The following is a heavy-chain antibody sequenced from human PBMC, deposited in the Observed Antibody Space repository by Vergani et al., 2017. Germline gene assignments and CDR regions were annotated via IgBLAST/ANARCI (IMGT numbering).Heavy chain of an antibody. V-gene: IGHV3-15*01. CDR2: IKSKTDGGTT. D-gene: IGHD6-19*01. Sequence: VQLVESAGGLVKPGGSLRLSCAASGFTFSNAWMSWVRQAPGKGLEWVGRIKSKTDGGTTDYAAPVKGRFTISRDDSKNTLYLQMNSLKTEDTAVYYCTTDPSSGWYGRYYFDYWGQGTLVTVSS. CDR1: GFTFSNAW. CDR3: TTDPSSGWYGRYYFDY. J-gene: IGHJ4*02.